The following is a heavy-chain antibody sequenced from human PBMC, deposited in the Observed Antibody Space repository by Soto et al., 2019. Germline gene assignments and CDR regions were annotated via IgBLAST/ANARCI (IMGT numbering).Heavy chain of an antibody. CDR1: GFTFSSYW. CDR2: IKQDGSEK. J-gene: IGHJ3*02. CDR3: AREGVLDAFDI. V-gene: IGHV3-7*01. Sequence: GESLKISCAASGFTFSSYWMSWVRQAPGKGLEWVANIKQDGSEKYYVDSVKGRFTISRDNAKNSLYLQMNSLRAEDTAVYYCAREGVLDAFDIWGQGTMVTVSS.